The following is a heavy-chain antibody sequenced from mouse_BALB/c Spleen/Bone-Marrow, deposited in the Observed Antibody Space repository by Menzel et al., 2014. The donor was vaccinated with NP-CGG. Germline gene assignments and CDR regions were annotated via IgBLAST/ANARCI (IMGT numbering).Heavy chain of an antibody. J-gene: IGHJ3*01. CDR3: AAYCCGSSCGFAY. CDR2: IDPANGNT. V-gene: IGHV14-3*02. D-gene: IGHD1-1*01. Sequence: EVQLQQSGAELVKPGASVKLSCTASGFNIKDTYMHWVKQRPEQGLEWIGRIDPANGNTKYDPKFQGKATITADTSSNTACLQVSSLTSEDAAVYYGAAYCCGSSCGFAYWGQGTLVTGSA. CDR1: GFNIKDTY.